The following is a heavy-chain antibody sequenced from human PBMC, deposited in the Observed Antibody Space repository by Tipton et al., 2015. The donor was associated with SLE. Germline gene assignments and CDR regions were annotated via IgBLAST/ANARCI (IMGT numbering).Heavy chain of an antibody. D-gene: IGHD2-2*01. J-gene: IGHJ4*02. Sequence: TLSLTCTVSGGSISSSSYYWGWIRQPPGKGLEWIGRIYYSGSSYYNPSLKSRVTISVDTSKNQFSLKLSSVTPEDTAVYYCARVWGTGSRGVDYWGQGTLVTVSS. CDR2: IYYSGSS. CDR3: ARVWGTGSRGVDY. V-gene: IGHV4-39*07. CDR1: GGSISSSSYY.